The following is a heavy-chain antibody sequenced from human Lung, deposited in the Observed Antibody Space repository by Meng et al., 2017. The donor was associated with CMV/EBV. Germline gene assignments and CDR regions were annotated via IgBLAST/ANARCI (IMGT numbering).Heavy chain of an antibody. V-gene: IGHV3-15*01. J-gene: IGHJ4*02. Sequence: GGSLRLSCAASGFTFSNAWMSWVRQAPGKGLEWVGRIKNKFDGETTDYAAPVKGRFTISRDDSKNTLYLQMNSLKTEDTAVYYCIRTGSYGYWGQGTLVTASS. CDR1: GFTFSNAW. D-gene: IGHD1-26*01. CDR2: IKNKFDGETT. CDR3: IRTGSYGY.